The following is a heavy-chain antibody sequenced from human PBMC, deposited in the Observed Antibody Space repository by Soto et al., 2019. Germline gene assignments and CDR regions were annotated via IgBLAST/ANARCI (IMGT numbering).Heavy chain of an antibody. J-gene: IGHJ3*02. CDR2: MNPNSGNT. CDR3: ATMTTVTEKDAFDI. Sequence: ASVKVSCKASGYTFTSYDINWVRQATGQGLEWMGWMNPNSGNTGYAQKFQGRVTMTRNTSISTAYMELSSLRSEDTAVYYCATMTTVTEKDAFDIWDQGTMVTVSS. V-gene: IGHV1-8*01. D-gene: IGHD4-17*01. CDR1: GYTFTSYD.